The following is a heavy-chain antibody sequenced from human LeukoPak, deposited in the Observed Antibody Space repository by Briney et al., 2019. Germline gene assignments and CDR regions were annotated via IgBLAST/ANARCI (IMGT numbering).Heavy chain of an antibody. CDR2: IVPIFGTA. CDR3: ARGALQSYYYYYMDV. V-gene: IGHV1-69*05. J-gene: IGHJ6*03. D-gene: IGHD4-11*01. CDR1: GGTFSSYA. Sequence: SVKVSCKASGGTFSSYAISWVRQAPGQGLEWMGGIVPIFGTANYAQKFQGRVTITTDESTSTAYMELSSLRSEDTAVYYCARGALQSYYYYYMDVWGKGTTVTVSS.